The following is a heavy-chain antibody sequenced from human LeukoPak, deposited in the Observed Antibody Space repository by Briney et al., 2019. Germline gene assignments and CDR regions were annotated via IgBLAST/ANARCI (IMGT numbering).Heavy chain of an antibody. J-gene: IGHJ5*02. D-gene: IGHD3-22*01. CDR3: ARAPDRGHH. V-gene: IGHV1-69*04. Sequence: SVKVSCKASGGTFSSYAISWVRQAPGQGLEWMGRIIPILGIANYAQKFQGRVTITADKSTSTACMELSSLRSEDTAVYYCARAPDRGHHWGQGTLVTVSS. CDR1: GGTFSSYA. CDR2: IIPILGIA.